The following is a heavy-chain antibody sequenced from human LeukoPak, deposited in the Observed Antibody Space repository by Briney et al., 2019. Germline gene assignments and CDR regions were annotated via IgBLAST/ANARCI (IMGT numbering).Heavy chain of an antibody. V-gene: IGHV3-13*01. CDR2: IGTAGDT. D-gene: IGHD6-6*01. CDR3: ARGRFEYSGSTLTYYFDY. CDR1: GFTFSSYD. Sequence: PGGSLRLSCAASGFTFSSYDMHWVRQATGKGLEWVSAIGTAGDTYYPGSVKGRFTISRENAKNSLYLQMNSLRAGDTAVYYCARGRFEYSGSTLTYYFDYWGQGTLVTVSS. J-gene: IGHJ4*02.